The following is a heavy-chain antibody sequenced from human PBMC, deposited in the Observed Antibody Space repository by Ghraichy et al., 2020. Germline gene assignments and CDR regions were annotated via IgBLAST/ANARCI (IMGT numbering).Heavy chain of an antibody. D-gene: IGHD1-26*01. CDR3: ATRTWEQLPSA. J-gene: IGHJ4*02. Sequence: GGSLRLSCAASGFNFNSYHMSWVRQAPGKGLEWVSGISGSGGTTYYADSVKGRFTMSRDLSKNTLSLQMNSLRAEDTAVYYCATRTWEQLPSAWGQGTLVTVSS. V-gene: IGHV3-23*01. CDR1: GFNFNSYH. CDR2: ISGSGGTT.